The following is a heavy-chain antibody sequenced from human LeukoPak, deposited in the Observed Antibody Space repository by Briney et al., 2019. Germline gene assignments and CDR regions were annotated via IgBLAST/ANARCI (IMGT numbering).Heavy chain of an antibody. J-gene: IGHJ4*02. Sequence: ASVKVSCKASGYTFTSYDINWVRQATGQGLEWMGWMNPNSGNTGYAQKFQGRVTMTRNTSISTAYMELSSLRSEDTAVYYCARDLNYGAAGLYYFDYWGQGTLVTVSS. D-gene: IGHD6-13*01. CDR3: ARDLNYGAAGLYYFDY. CDR2: MNPNSGNT. V-gene: IGHV1-8*01. CDR1: GYTFTSYD.